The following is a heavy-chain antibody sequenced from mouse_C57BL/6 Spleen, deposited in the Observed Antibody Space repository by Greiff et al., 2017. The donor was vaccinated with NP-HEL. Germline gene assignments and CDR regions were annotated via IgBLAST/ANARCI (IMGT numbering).Heavy chain of an antibody. J-gene: IGHJ2*01. Sequence: VQLQQPGAELVRPGSSVTLSCKASGYTFTSYWMHWVKQRPRQGLEWIGNIDPSDSGTHYNQKFKDKATLTVDKSSSTAYMQLSSLTSEDSAVYYCARRGEGQRDYFDYWGQGTTLTVSS. CDR1: GYTFTSYW. V-gene: IGHV1-52*01. CDR3: ARRGEGQRDYFDY. CDR2: IDPSDSGT. D-gene: IGHD3-3*01.